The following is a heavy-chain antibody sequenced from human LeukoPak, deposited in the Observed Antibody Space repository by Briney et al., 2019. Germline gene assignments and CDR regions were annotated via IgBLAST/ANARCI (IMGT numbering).Heavy chain of an antibody. CDR3: AKRPGIAAAR. V-gene: IGHV3-23*01. Sequence: PGGRLRLSCAASGFTFSSSAMNWVRLAPGKGLEWVTTITGSGGSTYYADSVKGRFTISRDNSKNTLYLQMNSLRAEDTAVYYCAKRPGIAAARWGQGTLVTVSS. J-gene: IGHJ4*02. CDR2: ITGSGGST. D-gene: IGHD6-13*01. CDR1: GFTFSSSA.